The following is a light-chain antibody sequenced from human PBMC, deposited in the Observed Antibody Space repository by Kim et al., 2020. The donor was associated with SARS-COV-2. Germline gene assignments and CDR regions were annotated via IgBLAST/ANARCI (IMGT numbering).Light chain of an antibody. CDR3: SSYTGDNVV. Sequence: PVHSITISCTGTSTDITYHNYVSWYQQHPDRAPKLLIYDVFHRPSGVSDRFSGSKSGNTASLTISGLQTDDEADYYCSSYTGDNVVFGGGTQLTVL. CDR1: STDITYHNY. J-gene: IGLJ2*01. CDR2: DVF. V-gene: IGLV2-14*03.